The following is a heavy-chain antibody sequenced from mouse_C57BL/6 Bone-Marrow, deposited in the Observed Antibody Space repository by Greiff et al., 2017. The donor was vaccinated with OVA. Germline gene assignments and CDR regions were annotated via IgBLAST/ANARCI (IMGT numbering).Heavy chain of an antibody. CDR3: ARRDGNLYYFDY. D-gene: IGHD2-1*01. CDR1: GYAFSSSW. J-gene: IGHJ2*01. V-gene: IGHV1-82*01. Sequence: QLQQSGPELVKPGASVKISCKASGYAFSSSWMNWVKQRPGKGLEWIGRIYPGDGDTNYNGKFKGKATLTADKSSSTAYMQLSSLTSEDSAVYCCARRDGNLYYFDYWGQGTTLTVSS. CDR2: IYPGDGDT.